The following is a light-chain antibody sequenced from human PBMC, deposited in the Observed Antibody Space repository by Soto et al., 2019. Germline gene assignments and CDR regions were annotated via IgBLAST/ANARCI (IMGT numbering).Light chain of an antibody. Sequence: VLMTQSPATLSVSPGDKVSLSCRANQPISNMLAWYQQKPGQTPRLLIYDTSTRATGIPPRFSGGGSGTELTVTISSLHSEDFAIYSCQYYDIWPHHTFGRGTKVDI. CDR1: QPISNM. CDR2: DTS. V-gene: IGKV3-15*01. J-gene: IGKJ2*01. CDR3: QYYDIWPHHT.